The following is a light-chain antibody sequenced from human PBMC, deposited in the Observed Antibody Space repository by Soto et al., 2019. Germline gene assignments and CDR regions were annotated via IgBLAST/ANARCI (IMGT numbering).Light chain of an antibody. J-gene: IGKJ1*01. CDR3: QQYNQWPPWT. CDR1: QSVSSY. Sequence: EIVLTQSPATLSLSPGERATLSCRASQSVSSYLAWYQQKPGQAPRLLIYDASNRATGIPARFSGSGSGTEFTLTISSLQSEDFAVYYCQQYNQWPPWTFGQGTKVDIK. V-gene: IGKV3-11*01. CDR2: DAS.